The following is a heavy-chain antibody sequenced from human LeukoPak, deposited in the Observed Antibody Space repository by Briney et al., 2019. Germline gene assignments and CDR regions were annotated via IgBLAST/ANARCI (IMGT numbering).Heavy chain of an antibody. Sequence: PSETLSLTCSVSGASISGGTYYWGWIRQPPGKGLEWIGSIYYTGSTYDNQSLKSRVTISVDTSKNQFSLKLSSVTAADTAVYYCARRGGSGRAFDYWGQGTLVTVSS. V-gene: IGHV4-39*01. D-gene: IGHD1-26*01. CDR1: GASISGGTYY. CDR3: ARRGGSGRAFDY. CDR2: IYYTGST. J-gene: IGHJ4*02.